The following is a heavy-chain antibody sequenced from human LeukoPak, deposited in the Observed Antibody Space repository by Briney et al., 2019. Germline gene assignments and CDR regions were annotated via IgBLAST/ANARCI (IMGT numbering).Heavy chain of an antibody. CDR3: AKDKGNYYDSSGYFDY. V-gene: IGHV3-23*01. CDR2: ISRSGGTT. D-gene: IGHD3-22*01. CDR1: GFTFSSYA. J-gene: IGHJ4*02. Sequence: GGSLRLSCAASGFTFSSYAMSWVRQAPGKGLEWVSGISRSGGTTYYADSVKGRLTIPRDNSKNTLYLQMNSLRAEDTAVYYCAKDKGNYYDSSGYFDYWGQGTLVTVSS.